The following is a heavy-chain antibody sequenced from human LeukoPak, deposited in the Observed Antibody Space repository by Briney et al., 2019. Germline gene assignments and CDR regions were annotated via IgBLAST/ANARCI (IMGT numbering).Heavy chain of an antibody. D-gene: IGHD3-16*01. J-gene: IGHJ4*01. CDR1: GYTFTSYD. CDR2: INPSGGST. CDR3: ARDGVDSSSGELDY. Sequence: ASVKLSCKASGYTFTSYDMHWVRQAPGQGLEWMGIINPSGGSTSYAQTFQGRVTMTRDMSTSTVYMELSSLRPDDTAVYYGARDGVDSSSGELDYGGQEPWSPSPQ. V-gene: IGHV1-46*01.